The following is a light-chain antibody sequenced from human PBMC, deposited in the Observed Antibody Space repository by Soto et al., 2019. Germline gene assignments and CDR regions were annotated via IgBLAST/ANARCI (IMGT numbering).Light chain of an antibody. CDR3: SSYTSSSTYVI. J-gene: IGLJ2*01. V-gene: IGLV2-14*01. CDR2: DVT. CDR1: SSDVGDYNY. Sequence: QSALTQPASVSGSPGQSITISCTGTSSDVGDYNYVSWYQQHPGKVPKLMIYDVTNRPSGVSNRFSGSKSGNTASLTISGLQAEDEADYYCSSYTSSSTYVIFGGGTKVTVL.